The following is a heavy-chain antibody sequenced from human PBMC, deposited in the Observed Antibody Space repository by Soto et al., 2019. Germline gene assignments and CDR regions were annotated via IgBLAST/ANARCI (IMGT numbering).Heavy chain of an antibody. CDR2: INPNNGNT. CDR3: ARYDFWSGPEGYNWFDP. CDR1: GYTFTGYY. Sequence: GASVKVSCKASGYTFTGYYMHWVRQAPGQGLEWMGWINPNNGNTNYAQKLQGRVTMTRDTSTSTAYMELRSLRSDDTAVYYCARYDFWSGPEGYNWFDPWGQGTLVTVSS. J-gene: IGHJ5*02. V-gene: IGHV1-2*02. D-gene: IGHD3-3*01.